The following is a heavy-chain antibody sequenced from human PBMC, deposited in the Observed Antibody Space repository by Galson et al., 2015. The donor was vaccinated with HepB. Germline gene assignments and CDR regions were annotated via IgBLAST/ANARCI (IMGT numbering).Heavy chain of an antibody. J-gene: IGHJ3*02. CDR1: GDTFTKYW. CDR2: IYAGDSDT. D-gene: IGHD2-15*01. V-gene: IGHV5-51*03. Sequence: QSGAEVKKPGESLRISCTGGGDTFTKYWIGWVRQKPGKGLEWMGIIYAGDSDTRYSPSFEGQVTISADKSTSTAYLQWSSLKASDTAIYYCVSCSRLNVFDIWGQGTMVTVSP. CDR3: VSCSRLNVFDI.